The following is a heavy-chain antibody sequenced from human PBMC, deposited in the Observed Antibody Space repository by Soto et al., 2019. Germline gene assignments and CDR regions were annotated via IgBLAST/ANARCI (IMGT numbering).Heavy chain of an antibody. D-gene: IGHD5-12*01. J-gene: IGHJ4*02. CDR3: VTEGYGYSRVPKDY. Sequence: AAVKVSYKASGYTFTDYYLHWVRQAPGHGLEWMGSVNPDSGVTQYAQRFHGRVTMTRDTSISTAYLEMSRLKSDDTALYYCVTEGYGYSRVPKDYWGQGTLVTVSS. CDR1: GYTFTDYY. V-gene: IGHV1-2*02. CDR2: VNPDSGVT.